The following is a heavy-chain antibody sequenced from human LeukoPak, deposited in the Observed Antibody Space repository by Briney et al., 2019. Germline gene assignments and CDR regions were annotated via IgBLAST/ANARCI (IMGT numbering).Heavy chain of an antibody. D-gene: IGHD4-17*01. CDR2: IKRKSDGGTT. CDR1: GLTFSNAW. Sequence: PGGSLRLSCAASGLTFSNAWMSWVRQAPGKGLEWVGRIKRKSDGGTTDYAAPVKGRFTISRDDSKNTLYLQMNSLKTEDTAVYYCTTETPPYGPLDYWGQGTLVTVSS. V-gene: IGHV3-15*01. J-gene: IGHJ4*02. CDR3: TTETPPYGPLDY.